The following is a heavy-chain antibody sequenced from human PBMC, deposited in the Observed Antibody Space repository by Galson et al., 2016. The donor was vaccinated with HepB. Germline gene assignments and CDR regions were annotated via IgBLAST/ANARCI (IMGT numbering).Heavy chain of an antibody. J-gene: IGHJ5*02. D-gene: IGHD2-15*01. CDR3: ARIGYGVSGGNGFDP. CDR1: GFTFSGYA. Sequence: SLRLSCAASGFTFSGYAMNWVRQAPGKGLEWVAHIAHSGGTAYNTDSVRGRFTISRDDSKNSVYLQMSSLEREDTAVYYCARIGYGVSGGNGFDPWGQGTLVTVSS. V-gene: IGHV3-30*04. CDR2: IAHSGGTA.